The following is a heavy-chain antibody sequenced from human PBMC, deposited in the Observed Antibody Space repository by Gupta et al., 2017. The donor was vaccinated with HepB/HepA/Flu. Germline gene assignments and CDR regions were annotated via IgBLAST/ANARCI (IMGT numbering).Heavy chain of an antibody. J-gene: IGHJ4*02. CDR3: AKFDVDLDF. V-gene: IGHV3-23*04. CDR1: GFTFSRLT. Sequence: EVEMVETGGKLVQAGDSLRLSCSASGFTFSRLTMSWVRQAPGKGLEWVAAISGVGGTTYYAGSVKGRFTISRDNSKNTLYLQLNSLRAEDTAVYYCAKFDVDLDFWGQGTLVTVSS. CDR2: ISGVGGTT. D-gene: IGHD3-10*02.